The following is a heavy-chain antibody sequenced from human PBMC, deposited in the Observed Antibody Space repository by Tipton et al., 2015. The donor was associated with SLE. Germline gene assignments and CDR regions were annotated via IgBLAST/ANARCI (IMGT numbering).Heavy chain of an antibody. D-gene: IGHD1-1*01. CDR1: GFTFRSYS. CDR3: ARQSVQPRGDYFDY. CDR2: IGSSDTGNI. V-gene: IGHV3-21*04. Sequence: SLRLSCVASGFTFRSYSLNWVRQAPGKGLEWVSSIGSSDTGNIYYNPSLKSRLTISKDTSMNQFSLELSSVTAADTAVYYCARQSVQPRGDYFDYWGQGTLVTVSS. J-gene: IGHJ4*02.